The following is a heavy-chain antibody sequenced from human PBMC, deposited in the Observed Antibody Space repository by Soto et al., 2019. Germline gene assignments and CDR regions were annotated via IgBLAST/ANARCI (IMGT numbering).Heavy chain of an antibody. V-gene: IGHV3-23*01. CDR1: GFTFSSYD. D-gene: IGHD3-22*01. CDR2: ISGSGGST. J-gene: IGHJ6*03. Sequence: EVQLWESGGGLVQPGGSLRRSCAASGFTFSSYDMTWVRQAPGKGLEWVSVISGSGGSTHYAYSVKDRFTISRDNSQNTLYLQMNSLRAEDSAVYYCAKKKGGYSYVPYYYNYMDVWGKGTTVTVSS. CDR3: AKKKGGYSYVPYYYNYMDV.